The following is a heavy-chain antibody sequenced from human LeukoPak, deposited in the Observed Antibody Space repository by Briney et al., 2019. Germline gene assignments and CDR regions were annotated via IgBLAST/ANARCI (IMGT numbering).Heavy chain of an antibody. Sequence: GGSLRPSLSLSGFTAATYATGCGRQAPGKGLEWVDFIRSKAYGGTTEYAASVKGGFTISRDDSTRIVYLRMNSLKTEDTAVYYSTREWMGSDPFDYWGQGTLVTVSS. CDR3: TREWMGSDPFDY. CDR1: GFTAATYA. CDR2: IRSKAYGGTT. J-gene: IGHJ4*02. V-gene: IGHV3-49*04. D-gene: IGHD1-26*01.